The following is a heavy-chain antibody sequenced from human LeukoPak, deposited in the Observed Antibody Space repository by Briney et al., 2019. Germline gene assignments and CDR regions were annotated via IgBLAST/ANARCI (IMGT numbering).Heavy chain of an antibody. CDR3: ARERYFDY. CDR1: GFTFSTCA. J-gene: IGHJ4*02. CDR2: ISGGGRST. Sequence: GGSLRLSCAASGFTFSTCAMSWVRQAPGKGLEWVSTISGGGRSTDYADSVKGHSTISRDNSKNTLYLQMNSLRAEDTAVYYCARERYFDYWGQGTLVTVSS. V-gene: IGHV3-23*01.